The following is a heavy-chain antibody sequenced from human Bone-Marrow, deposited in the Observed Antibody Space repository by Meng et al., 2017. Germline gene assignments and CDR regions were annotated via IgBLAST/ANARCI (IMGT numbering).Heavy chain of an antibody. CDR2: ISDTAAEK. V-gene: IGHV3-23*01. Sequence: GESLKISCAASGFTFNSYGMSWVRQSPGKGLEWVSFISDTAAEKYYADSVKGRFTISRDNSKNTVYLQISSLRVEDTALYYCAKSYNTFPWRGFFDDWGQRSLVTVSS. CDR3: AKSYNTFPWRGFFDD. D-gene: IGHD1-14*01. CDR1: GFTFNSYG. J-gene: IGHJ4*02.